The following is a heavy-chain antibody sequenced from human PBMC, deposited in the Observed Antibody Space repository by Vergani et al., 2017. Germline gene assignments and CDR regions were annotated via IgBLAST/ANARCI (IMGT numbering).Heavy chain of an antibody. V-gene: IGHV3-13*01. CDR1: GFTFSTYD. J-gene: IGHJ4*02. CDR2: IGTAGDT. CDR3: ARGASGDYVSAFDY. Sequence: EVQLVESGGDLVQPGRSLRLSCTASGFTFSTYDMHWVRQATGKGLEWVSAIGTAGDTYYPDSVKGRFTISRDNAKNSLYLQMNSLRAEDTAVYYCARGASGDYVSAFDYWGQGTLVTVSS. D-gene: IGHD4-17*01.